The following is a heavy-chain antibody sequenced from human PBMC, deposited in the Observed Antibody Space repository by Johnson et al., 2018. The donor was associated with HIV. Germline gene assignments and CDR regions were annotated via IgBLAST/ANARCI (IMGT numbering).Heavy chain of an antibody. CDR3: ASVEAFITTLRVVGNALDI. V-gene: IGHV3-20*04. CDR2: IDWTGANA. D-gene: IGHD3-10*01. CDR1: GFMFDDYA. Sequence: VQLVESGGGVERPGESLRLSCVGSGFMFDDYAMSWVRQVPGKGLEWVSGIDWTGANAGYADSVKGRFTIFRDNAMNSLFLQLNSLRAEDTAVYYCASVEAFITTLRVVGNALDIWGQGTMVTVSS. J-gene: IGHJ3*02.